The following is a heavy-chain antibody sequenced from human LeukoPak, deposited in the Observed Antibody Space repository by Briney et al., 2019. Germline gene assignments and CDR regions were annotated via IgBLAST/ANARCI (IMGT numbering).Heavy chain of an antibody. D-gene: IGHD5-18*01. V-gene: IGHV3-21*01. Sequence: GSLRLSCAASGFTFSSYSMNWVRQAPGKGLEWVSSISSSSSYIYYADSVKGRFTISRDNAKNSLYLQMNSLRAEDTAVYYCASDTAMVTGADVWGQGTTVTVSS. CDR1: GFTFSSYS. CDR2: ISSSSSYI. CDR3: ASDTAMVTGADV. J-gene: IGHJ6*02.